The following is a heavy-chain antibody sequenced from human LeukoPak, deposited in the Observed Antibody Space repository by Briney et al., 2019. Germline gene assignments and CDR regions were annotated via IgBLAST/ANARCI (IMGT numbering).Heavy chain of an antibody. J-gene: IGHJ4*02. V-gene: IGHV4-59*01. CDR2: IYYSGST. Sequence: SETLSLTCTVSGGSISSYYWSWIRQPPGKGLEWIGYIYYSGSTNCNPSLKSRVTISVDTSKNQFSLKLSSVTAADTAVYYCARGGSYGPGVFDYWGQGTLVTVSS. D-gene: IGHD5-18*01. CDR1: GGSISSYY. CDR3: ARGGSYGPGVFDY.